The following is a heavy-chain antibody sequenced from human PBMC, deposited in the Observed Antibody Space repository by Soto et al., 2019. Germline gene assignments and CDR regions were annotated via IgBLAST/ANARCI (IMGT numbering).Heavy chain of an antibody. CDR3: ARIQLASYAFDI. Sequence: QVQLVESGGGMVRPGGSLRLSCAASGFTLSDYFMAWVRQSPRQGLEWISSSSNSGGYITYADSVRGRFTISRDNAKSSLYLQMTSRRAEDSAVYYCARIQLASYAFDIWGQGALVTVSS. CDR1: GFTLSDYF. D-gene: IGHD1-1*01. V-gene: IGHV3-11*06. CDR2: SSNSGGYI. J-gene: IGHJ3*02.